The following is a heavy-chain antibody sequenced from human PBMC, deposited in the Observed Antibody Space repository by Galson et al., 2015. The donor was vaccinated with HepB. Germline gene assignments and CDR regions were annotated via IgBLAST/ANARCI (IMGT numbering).Heavy chain of an antibody. CDR3: ARDQGAGYFDY. CDR2: INPGNGNT. V-gene: IGHV1-3*01. D-gene: IGHD6-19*01. Sequence: SVKVSCKASGYSFTNYAMHWVRQAPGQRLEWMGWINPGNGNTKYSQKFQGRVTISRDTSASTVYMELRSLRSEDTAVYYCARDQGAGYFDYWGQGTLVTVSS. CDR1: GYSFTNYA. J-gene: IGHJ4*02.